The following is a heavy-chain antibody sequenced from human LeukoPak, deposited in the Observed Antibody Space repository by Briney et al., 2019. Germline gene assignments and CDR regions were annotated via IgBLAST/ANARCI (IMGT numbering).Heavy chain of an antibody. D-gene: IGHD3-10*01. J-gene: IGHJ5*02. CDR3: AKDSGFGELWDWFDP. Sequence: PGGSLRLSCAASGFTFSSYAMSWVRQAPGKGLEWVSAISGSGGSTYYADSVKGRFTISRDNSKNTLYLQMNSLRAEDTAVYYCAKDSGFGELWDWFDPWGQGTLVTVSS. CDR1: GFTFSSYA. V-gene: IGHV3-23*01. CDR2: ISGSGGST.